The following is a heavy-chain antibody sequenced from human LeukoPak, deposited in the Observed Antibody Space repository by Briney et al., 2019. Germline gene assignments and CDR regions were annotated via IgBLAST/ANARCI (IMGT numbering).Heavy chain of an antibody. CDR2: ISYDGSNK. CDR3: AREITPWFGELYDY. CDR1: GFTFSSYA. V-gene: IGHV3-30*04. J-gene: IGHJ4*02. Sequence: GGSLRLSCAASGFTFSSYAMHWVRQAPGKGLEWVAVISYDGSNKYYADSVKGRFTISRDNSKNTLYLQMNSLRAEDTAVYYCAREITPWFGELYDYWGQGTLVTVSS. D-gene: IGHD3-10*01.